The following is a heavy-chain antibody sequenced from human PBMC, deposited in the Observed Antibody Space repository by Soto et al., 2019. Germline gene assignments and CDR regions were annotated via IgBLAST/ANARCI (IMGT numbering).Heavy chain of an antibody. J-gene: IGHJ4*02. CDR1: GFTFSSYW. V-gene: IGHV3-74*01. Sequence: EVQLVESGGGLVQPGESLTLSCAASGFTFSSYWMHWVRQAPGKGLVWVSRIKSDGSGTYYADSVKGRLTISRDNAKNTPYLQMNSLRVEDTAVYFCARWDGDLYDGHGYLGRHWGQGTLGTVSS. D-gene: IGHD5-18*01. CDR3: ARWDGDLYDGHGYLGRH. CDR2: IKSDGSGT.